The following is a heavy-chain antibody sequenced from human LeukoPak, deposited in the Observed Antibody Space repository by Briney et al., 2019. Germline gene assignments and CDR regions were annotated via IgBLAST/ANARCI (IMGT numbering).Heavy chain of an antibody. CDR3: ARDPHDYGKTSHWYFDL. J-gene: IGHJ2*01. Sequence: ASVKVSCKASGYTFTGYYMHWVRQAPGQGLEWMGIINPSGGGTSYAQKFQDRVTMTRDTSTSTVYMELSSLRSEDTAVYYCARDPHDYGKTSHWYFDLWGRGTLVTVSS. D-gene: IGHD4-17*01. CDR2: INPSGGGT. V-gene: IGHV1-46*01. CDR1: GYTFTGYY.